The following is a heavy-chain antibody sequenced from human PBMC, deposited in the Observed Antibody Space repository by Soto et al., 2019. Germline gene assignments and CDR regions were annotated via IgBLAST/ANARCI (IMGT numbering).Heavy chain of an antibody. J-gene: IGHJ3*02. D-gene: IGHD3-10*01. CDR1: GDSVSINSAA. V-gene: IGHV6-1*01. CDR2: TFYRSKWYN. CDR3: ARGGIMIRGSHVFDI. Sequence: SQTLSLTRAISGDSVSINSAAWNWIRQSPSRGLEWLGRTFYRSKWYNDYAVSVKSRITINPDTSKNQFSLQLNSVTPEDTAVYYCARGGIMIRGSHVFDIWGQGTMVTVSS.